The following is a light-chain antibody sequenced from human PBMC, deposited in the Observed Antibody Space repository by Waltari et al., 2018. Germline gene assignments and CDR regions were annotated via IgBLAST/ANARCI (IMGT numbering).Light chain of an antibody. Sequence: GAPGQRVTISCSGSSSNIGSNTVNWYQQLPGTAPKLLIYKNDRRPSGVPDRFSGSKSDNSASLTISWLQSEDEADYYCAAWDDSRTGHVVFGGGTKVTVL. CDR3: AAWDDSRTGHVV. CDR1: SSNIGSNT. J-gene: IGLJ2*01. CDR2: KND. V-gene: IGLV1-44*01.